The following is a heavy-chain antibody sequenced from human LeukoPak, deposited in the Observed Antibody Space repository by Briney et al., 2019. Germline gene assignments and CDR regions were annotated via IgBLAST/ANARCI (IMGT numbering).Heavy chain of an antibody. CDR3: ARMRDSSSWYDYYGMDV. CDR1: GYTFTSYG. CDR2: ISAYNGNT. V-gene: IGHV1-18*01. Sequence: ASVKVSCKASGYTFTSYGISWVRQAPGQGLEWMGWISAYNGNTNYAQKLQGRVTMTTDTSTSTAYMELRSLRSDDTAVYYCARMRDSSSWYDYYGMDVWGQGTTVTVSS. D-gene: IGHD6-13*01. J-gene: IGHJ6*02.